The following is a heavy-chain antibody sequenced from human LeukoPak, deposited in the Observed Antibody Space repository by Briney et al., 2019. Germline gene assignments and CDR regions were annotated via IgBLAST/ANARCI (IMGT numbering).Heavy chain of an antibody. V-gene: IGHV1-2*04. CDR1: GYTFTGYY. CDR2: INPNSGGT. J-gene: IGHJ4*02. CDR3: ARGQKDYGDYEGSDY. D-gene: IGHD4-17*01. Sequence: ASVKVSCKASGYTFTGYYMHWVRQAPGQGLEWMGWINPNSGGTNYAQKFQGWVTMTRDTSISTAYMELSRLRSDDTAVYYCARGQKDYGDYEGSDYWGQGTLVTVSS.